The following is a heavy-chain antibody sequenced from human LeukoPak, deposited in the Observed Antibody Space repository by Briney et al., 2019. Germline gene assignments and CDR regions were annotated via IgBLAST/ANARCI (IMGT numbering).Heavy chain of an antibody. D-gene: IGHD2-15*01. V-gene: IGHV1-2*06. CDR3: ARDHPDCSGDSCYS. CDR2: INPNIGDT. Sequence: ASVKVSCKASGYTFIGYYLHWVRQAPGQGLEWMGRINPNIGDTNYAQSFQGRVTMTRDTSISTAYMELSRLTSDDTAIYYCARDHPDCSGDSCYSWGQGTRVTVSS. CDR1: GYTFIGYY. J-gene: IGHJ4*02.